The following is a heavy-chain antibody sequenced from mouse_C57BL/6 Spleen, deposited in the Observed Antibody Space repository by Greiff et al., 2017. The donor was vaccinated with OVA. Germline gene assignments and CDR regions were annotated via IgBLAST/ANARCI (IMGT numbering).Heavy chain of an antibody. CDR3: ASPIYDGYYGGFAY. CDR2: ISYDGSN. Sequence: EVKLVESGPGLVKPSQSLSLTCSVTGYSITSGYYWNWIRQFPGNKLEWMGYISYDGSNNYNPSLKNRISITRDPSKNQFFLKLNSVTTEDTATYYCASPIYDGYYGGFAYWGQGTLVTVSA. CDR1: GYSITSGYY. J-gene: IGHJ3*01. V-gene: IGHV3-6*01. D-gene: IGHD2-3*01.